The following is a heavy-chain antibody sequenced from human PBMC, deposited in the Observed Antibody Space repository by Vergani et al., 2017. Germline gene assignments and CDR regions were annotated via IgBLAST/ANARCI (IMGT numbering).Heavy chain of an antibody. D-gene: IGHD3-22*01. Sequence: QVQLQESGPGLVKPSETLSLTCTVSGGSISSYYWSWIRQPAGKGLEWIVRIYTSGSTNYNPSRKSRVTMSVDTSKNQFSLKLSSVTAADTAVYYCARDVTQKYDSAAVGFDPWGQGTLVTVSS. V-gene: IGHV4-4*07. CDR3: ARDVTQKYDSAAVGFDP. CDR1: GGSISSYY. CDR2: IYTSGST. J-gene: IGHJ5*02.